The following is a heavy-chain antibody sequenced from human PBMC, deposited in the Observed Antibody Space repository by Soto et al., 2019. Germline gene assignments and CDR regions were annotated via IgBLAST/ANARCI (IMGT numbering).Heavy chain of an antibody. Sequence: ASVKVSCKASGYTFTGHYMHWVRQAPGQGLEWMGWINPNSGGTNYAQKFQGRVTMTRDTSISTAYMELSRLRSDDTAVYYCATTTKGIAAAGAISYYYYYGMDVWGQGTTVTVSS. CDR1: GYTFTGHY. D-gene: IGHD6-13*01. J-gene: IGHJ6*02. V-gene: IGHV1-2*02. CDR3: ATTTKGIAAAGAISYYYYYGMDV. CDR2: INPNSGGT.